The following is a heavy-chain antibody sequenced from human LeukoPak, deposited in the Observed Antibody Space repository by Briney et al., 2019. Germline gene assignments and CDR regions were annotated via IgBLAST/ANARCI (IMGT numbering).Heavy chain of an antibody. D-gene: IGHD1-26*01. CDR3: ARVSGSYGDYYYYGMDV. J-gene: IGHJ6*02. CDR2: ISAYNGNT. Sequence: ASVKVSCKASGYTFTSYGISWVRQAPGQGLEWMGWISAYNGNTNYAQKLQGRVTMTTDTSTSTAYMELRSLRSDDTAVYYCARVSGSYGDYYYYGMDVWGQGTTVTVSS. V-gene: IGHV1-18*01. CDR1: GYTFTSYG.